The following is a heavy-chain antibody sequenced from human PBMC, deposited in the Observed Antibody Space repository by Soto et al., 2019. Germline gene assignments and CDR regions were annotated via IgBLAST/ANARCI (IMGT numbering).Heavy chain of an antibody. V-gene: IGHV1-69*13. CDR2: ILPILGSP. CDR3: VFGDCTSSSCSYYFYGLDV. J-gene: IGHJ6*02. Sequence: EASVKVSCKASGGNFRRYAISWVRQAPGQGLEWMGGILPILGSPSHAQKFRDRVTITADESTSTAYLELTSLTSEDTAIYYCVFGDCTSSSCSYYFYGLDVWGQGTTVTVSS. D-gene: IGHD2-2*01. CDR1: GGNFRRYA.